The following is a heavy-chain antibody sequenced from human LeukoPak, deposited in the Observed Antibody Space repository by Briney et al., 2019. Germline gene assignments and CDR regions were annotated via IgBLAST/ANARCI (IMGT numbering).Heavy chain of an antibody. D-gene: IGHD4-17*01. CDR1: GFTFSRYG. J-gene: IGHJ4*02. CDR2: ISPAGSSR. CDR3: AKEIHDYGAVDY. V-gene: IGHV3-30*18. Sequence: PGRSLRLSCAASGFTFSRYGMHWVRQAPGKGLEWVAVISPAGSSRYHADSVEGRFTISRDNYINTLYLQMNSLRPEDTVVYYCAKEIHDYGAVDYWGQGTLVTVSS.